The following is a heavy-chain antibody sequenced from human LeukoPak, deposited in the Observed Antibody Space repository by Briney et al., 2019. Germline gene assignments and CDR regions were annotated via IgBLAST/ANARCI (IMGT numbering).Heavy chain of an antibody. CDR1: GFTFSSYA. Sequence: HPGGSLRLSCAASGFTFSSYAMSWVRQAPGKGLELVSAISGSGGSTYYADSVKRRFTISRDNSKNTLHLQMNSLRAEDTAVYYCAKDPYYYGSGSYFDYWGQGTLVTVSS. J-gene: IGHJ4*02. D-gene: IGHD3-10*01. CDR2: ISGSGGST. CDR3: AKDPYYYGSGSYFDY. V-gene: IGHV3-23*01.